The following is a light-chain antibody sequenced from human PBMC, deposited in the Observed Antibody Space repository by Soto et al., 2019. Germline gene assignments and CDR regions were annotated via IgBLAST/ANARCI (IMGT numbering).Light chain of an antibody. CDR3: QQYNIWPLLT. J-gene: IGKJ4*01. V-gene: IGKV3-15*01. Sequence: EIVLRQSSATLSLSPGESATLSCRASHSVRSNLAWCQQKPGQAPRLLIYGASTRATGIPARFSGSGSGTECALTTSILQSEDLAVYYCQQYNIWPLLTFGGGTKV. CDR2: GAS. CDR1: HSVRSN.